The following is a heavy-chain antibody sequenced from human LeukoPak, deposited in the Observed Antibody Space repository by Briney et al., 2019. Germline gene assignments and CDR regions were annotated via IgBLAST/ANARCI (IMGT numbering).Heavy chain of an antibody. J-gene: IGHJ4*02. CDR3: ARYPPGSYFDSSSYSD. D-gene: IGHD3-22*01. V-gene: IGHV4-59*01. CDR1: GGSISSYY. CDR2: IYYSGST. Sequence: PSETLSLTCTVSGGSISSYYWSWIRQPPGKGLEWIGYIYYSGSTNYNPSLKSRVTMSVDTSKNQLSLKLSSVTAADTAVYYCARYPPGSYFDSSSYSDWGQGTLVTVSS.